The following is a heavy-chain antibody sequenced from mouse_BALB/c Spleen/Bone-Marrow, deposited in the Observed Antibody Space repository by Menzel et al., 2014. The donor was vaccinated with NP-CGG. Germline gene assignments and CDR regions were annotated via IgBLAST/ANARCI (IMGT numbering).Heavy chain of an antibody. J-gene: IGHJ4*01. Sequence: VQVLESGPGLVAPSQSLSITCTVSGFSLTDYGVSWIRQPPGRGLEWLGVICGGGSKYYNSTLKSRLSISKDNSKSQVFLKMNRQQADDTAMYYCAREGGWLLRNYYAMDYWGQGTSVTVSS. CDR3: AREGGWLLRNYYAMDY. CDR2: ICGGGSK. D-gene: IGHD2-3*01. CDR1: GFSLTDYG. V-gene: IGHV2-6-5*01.